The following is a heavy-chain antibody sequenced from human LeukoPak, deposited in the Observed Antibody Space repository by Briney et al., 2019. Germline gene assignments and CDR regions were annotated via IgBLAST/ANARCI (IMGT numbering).Heavy chain of an antibody. D-gene: IGHD3-22*01. J-gene: IGHJ3*02. CDR1: VLIDWSNY. CDR2: IYSGGRT. V-gene: IGHV3-66*01. Sequence: PGGSLRLSCAVSVLIDWSNYVICLRQAPGGGLEWVSVIYSGGRTYYADSVKGRFTTSRDNSKNTPYLQMNCLRGEDTAVYYCAWAPDGYEAFDIWGQGTMVTVSS. CDR3: AWAPDGYEAFDI.